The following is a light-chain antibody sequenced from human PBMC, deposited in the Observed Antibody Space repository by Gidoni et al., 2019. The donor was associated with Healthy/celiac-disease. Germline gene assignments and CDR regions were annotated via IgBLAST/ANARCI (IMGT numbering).Light chain of an antibody. CDR3: QQRET. CDR2: DAS. Sequence: EILLTQSPATLSLSPGERATLSCRASQSVSSYLAWYQQKPGQAPRLLIYDASNRATGIPARFSGSGSGTDFTLTISSLEPEDFAVYYCQQRETFGQXTKVEIK. V-gene: IGKV3-11*01. CDR1: QSVSSY. J-gene: IGKJ1*01.